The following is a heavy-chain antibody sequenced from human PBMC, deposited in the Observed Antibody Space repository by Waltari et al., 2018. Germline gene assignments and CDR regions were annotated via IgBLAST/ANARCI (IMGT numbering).Heavy chain of an antibody. J-gene: IGHJ4*02. CDR2: INAGNGNT. Sequence: QVQLVQSGAEVKKPGASVKAACKASGYTFTSYAMHWVRQAPGQRIEWMGWINAGNGNTKYSQKFQGRVTITRDTSASTADMELSSLRSEDTAVYYCARSGIYSQYWGQGTLVTVSS. CDR3: ARSGIYSQY. CDR1: GYTFTSYA. V-gene: IGHV1-3*01. D-gene: IGHD1-26*01.